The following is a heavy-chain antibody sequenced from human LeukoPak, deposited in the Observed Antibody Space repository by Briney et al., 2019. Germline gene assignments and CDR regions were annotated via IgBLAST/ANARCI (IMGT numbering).Heavy chain of an antibody. Sequence: GGSLRLSCAASGFTFSSYAMSWVRQAPGKGLEWVSAISGSGGSTYYADSVKGRFTISRDNSKNTLYLQMNSLRAEDTAVYYCAKRRGKGSGYYGPAGACYFDYWGQGTLVTVSS. V-gene: IGHV3-23*01. CDR3: AKRRGKGSGYYGPAGACYFDY. D-gene: IGHD3-3*01. CDR2: ISGSGGST. J-gene: IGHJ4*02. CDR1: GFTFSSYA.